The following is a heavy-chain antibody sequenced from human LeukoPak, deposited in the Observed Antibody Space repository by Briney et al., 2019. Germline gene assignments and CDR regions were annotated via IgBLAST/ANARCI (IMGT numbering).Heavy chain of an antibody. CDR3: AKGHNNYYFTIDY. J-gene: IGHJ4*02. Sequence: PGGSLRLSCPASGFTFNMYGMGWVRQAPGKWPEWVAAIADSGGNTYYADSVKGRFTISRDNSRNTLSLQMNSLRAEDTAVYYCAKGHNNYYFTIDYWGQGTLVTVSS. CDR2: IADSGGNT. CDR1: GFTFNMYG. V-gene: IGHV3-23*01. D-gene: IGHD2/OR15-2a*01.